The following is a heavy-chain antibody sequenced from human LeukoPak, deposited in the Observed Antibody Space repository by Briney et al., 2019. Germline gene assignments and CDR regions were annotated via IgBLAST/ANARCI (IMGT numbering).Heavy chain of an antibody. CDR2: IKEDGSKD. J-gene: IGHJ5*02. Sequence: GGSLRLSCAASGFSFSTYWMSWVRQTPGKGLEWVANIKEDGSKDYYVDSVKGRLTISRDNAKNSLYLQMNSLRVEDSAVYYCARDAGGYESWGQGTLVTVSS. D-gene: IGHD5-12*01. V-gene: IGHV3-7*01. CDR1: GFSFSTYW. CDR3: ARDAGGYES.